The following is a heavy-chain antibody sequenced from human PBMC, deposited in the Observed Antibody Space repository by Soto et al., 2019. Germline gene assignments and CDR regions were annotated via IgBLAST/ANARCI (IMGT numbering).Heavy chain of an antibody. CDR1: GVTVSSNY. Sequence: GGSLRLSCAASGVTVSSNYMSWVRQAPGKGLEWVSVIYSGGSTYYADSVKGRFTISRDNSKNTLSMQMNSLRDEDTAAYYCAKDMRGSGSYYIYGMDVWGQGTTVTVSS. CDR3: AKDMRGSGSYYIYGMDV. J-gene: IGHJ6*02. D-gene: IGHD3-10*01. V-gene: IGHV3-66*01. CDR2: IYSGGST.